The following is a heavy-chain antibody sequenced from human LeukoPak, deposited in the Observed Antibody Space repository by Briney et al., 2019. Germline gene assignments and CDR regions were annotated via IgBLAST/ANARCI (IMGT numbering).Heavy chain of an antibody. J-gene: IGHJ4*02. V-gene: IGHV4-38-2*02. Sequence: KPSETLSLTCSVSGYSISSAYYWGWIRQPPGKGLEWIGTMYHSGSTNYNPSLKSRVTISVDTSKNQFSLKLSSVTAADTAVYYCARGRGRGSYYHFDYWGQGTLVTVSS. CDR1: GYSISSAYY. CDR2: MYHSGST. CDR3: ARGRGRGSYYHFDY. D-gene: IGHD1-26*01.